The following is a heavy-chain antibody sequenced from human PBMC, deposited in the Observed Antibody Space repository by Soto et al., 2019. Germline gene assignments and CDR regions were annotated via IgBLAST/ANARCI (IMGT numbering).Heavy chain of an antibody. CDR3: ARLTYGDGSSFDY. J-gene: IGHJ4*02. D-gene: IGHD4-17*01. V-gene: IGHV4-59*12. CDR1: GGSISSYY. CDR2: IYYSGST. Sequence: SETLSLTYTVSGGSISSYYWSWIRQPPGKGLEWIGYIYYSGSTYYNPSLKSRVTISVDTSKNQFSLKLSSVTAADTAVYYCARLTYGDGSSFDYWGQGTLVTVSS.